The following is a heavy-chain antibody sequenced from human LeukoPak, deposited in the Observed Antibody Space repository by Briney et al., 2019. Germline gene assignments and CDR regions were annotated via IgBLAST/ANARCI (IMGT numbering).Heavy chain of an antibody. J-gene: IGHJ3*02. CDR1: GYTFTRYD. CDR3: ARTGPDYYVDAFDI. CDR2: ISAYNGNT. Sequence: ASVKVSCKASGYTFTRYDISWVRQAPGQGLEWMGWISAYNGNTNYAQKLQGRVTMTTDTSTSTAYMELRSLRSDDTAVYYCARTGPDYYVDAFDIWGQGTMVTVSS. D-gene: IGHD3-10*02. V-gene: IGHV1-18*01.